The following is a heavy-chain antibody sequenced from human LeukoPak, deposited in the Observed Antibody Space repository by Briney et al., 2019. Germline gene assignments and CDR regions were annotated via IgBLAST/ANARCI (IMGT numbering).Heavy chain of an antibody. Sequence: ASVKVSCKASGYTFTGYYVHWVRQAPGQGLEWMGRINPNSGDTNYAQKFQGRVTMTRDTSISTAYMELSRLRSDDTAVYYCASGYCGGDCFPDYWGQGTLVTVSS. J-gene: IGHJ4*02. CDR1: GYTFTGYY. D-gene: IGHD2-21*02. CDR3: ASGYCGGDCFPDY. CDR2: INPNSGDT. V-gene: IGHV1-2*06.